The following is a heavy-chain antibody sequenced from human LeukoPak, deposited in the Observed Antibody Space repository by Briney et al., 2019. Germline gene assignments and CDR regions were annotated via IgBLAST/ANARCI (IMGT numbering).Heavy chain of an antibody. V-gene: IGHV4-34*01. CDR3: ARGSVVVTAIPYYYYYMDV. J-gene: IGHJ6*03. CDR2: INHSGST. D-gene: IGHD2-21*02. Sequence: KPSETLSLTCAVYGGSFSGYYWSWIRQPPGKGLEWIGEINHSGSTSYNPSLKSRVTISVDTSKNQFSLKLSSVTAADTAVYYCARGSVVVTAIPYYYYYMDVWGKGTTVTVSS. CDR1: GGSFSGYY.